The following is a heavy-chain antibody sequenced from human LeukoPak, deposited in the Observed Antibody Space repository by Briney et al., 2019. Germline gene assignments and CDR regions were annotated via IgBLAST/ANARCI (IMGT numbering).Heavy chain of an antibody. CDR2: IYSGGST. V-gene: IGHV3-53*01. CDR1: GFTVSSNY. J-gene: IGHJ4*02. Sequence: PGGSLRLSCAASGFTVSSNYMSRVRQAPGKGLEWVSVIYSGGSTYYADSVKGRFTISRDNSKNTLYLQMNSLRAEDTAVYYCALRKRRRYFDYWGQGTLVTVSS. CDR3: ALRKRRRYFDY. D-gene: IGHD5-24*01.